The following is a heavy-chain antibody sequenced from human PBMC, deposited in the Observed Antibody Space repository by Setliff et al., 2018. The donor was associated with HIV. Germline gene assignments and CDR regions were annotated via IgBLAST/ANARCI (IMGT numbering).Heavy chain of an antibody. CDR2: ISGSGDTT. Sequence: GGSLRLSCAASGFTFSNYAMTWVRQAPGKGLEWVSGISGSGDTTNYADSVKGRFTISRDNSKNTLYLQMNSLRTEDAAMYYCARDRDTTIWYFDLWGRGTLVTVSS. J-gene: IGHJ2*01. V-gene: IGHV3-23*01. CDR1: GFTFSNYA. CDR3: ARDRDTTIWYFDL. D-gene: IGHD5-12*01.